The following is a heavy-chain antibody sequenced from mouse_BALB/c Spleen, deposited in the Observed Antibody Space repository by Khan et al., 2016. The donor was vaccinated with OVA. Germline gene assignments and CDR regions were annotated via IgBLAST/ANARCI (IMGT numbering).Heavy chain of an antibody. CDR1: GFTFSSYG. D-gene: IGHD2-3*01. Sequence: EVELVESGGDLVKPGGSLKLSCAASGFTFSSYGMSLVRHTPDKRLEWVAAISSGGSYTYYPDSLTGRFTISRDNAKHTLYLQMSSLKSEDTAMYYCARQPGYYEGSAMDYWGQGTSVTVSS. CDR2: ISSGGSYT. CDR3: ARQPGYYEGSAMDY. J-gene: IGHJ4*01. V-gene: IGHV5-6*01.